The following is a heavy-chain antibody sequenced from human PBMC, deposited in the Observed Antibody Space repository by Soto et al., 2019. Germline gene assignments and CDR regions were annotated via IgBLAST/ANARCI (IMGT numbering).Heavy chain of an antibody. D-gene: IGHD1-1*01. CDR1: GYTFTSYD. Sequence: QVQLVQSGAEVKKPGASVKVSSKASGYTFTSYDINWVRQATGQGLEWMGWMNPNSGNTGYAQKFQGRVTMTRNTSISTAYIELSSLRSEDTAVYYCARERTGTTSMDVWGQGTTVTVSS. CDR2: MNPNSGNT. J-gene: IGHJ6*02. CDR3: ARERTGTTSMDV. V-gene: IGHV1-8*01.